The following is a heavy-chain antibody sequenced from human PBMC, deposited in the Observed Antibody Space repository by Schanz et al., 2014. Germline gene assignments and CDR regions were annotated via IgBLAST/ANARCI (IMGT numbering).Heavy chain of an antibody. CDR1: GYTFTSYG. D-gene: IGHD3-9*01. CDR3: ARVQDDILTGSEYYYGMDV. V-gene: IGHV1-18*01. J-gene: IGHJ6*02. CDR2: ISPYNGNT. Sequence: GAEVKKPGASVKVSCKASGYTFTSYGISWVRQAPGQGLEWMGWISPYNGNTNYAQKLQGRVTMTTDTSTSTAYMELRSLRSDDTAVYYCARVQDDILTGSEYYYGMDVWGQGTTVTVSS.